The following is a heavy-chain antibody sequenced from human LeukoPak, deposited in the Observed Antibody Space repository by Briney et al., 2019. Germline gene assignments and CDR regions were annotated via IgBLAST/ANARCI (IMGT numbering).Heavy chain of an antibody. V-gene: IGHV3-33*01. Sequence: GRSLRLSGAASGFTFSSYGMHWVRQAPGKGLEWGAVIWYDGSNKYYADSVKGRFTISKDNSKNTLYLQMNSLRAEDTAVYYCARAHSGYDSAVDCWGQGTLVTVSS. CDR3: ARAHSGYDSAVDC. J-gene: IGHJ4*02. CDR1: GFTFSSYG. CDR2: IWYDGSNK. D-gene: IGHD5-12*01.